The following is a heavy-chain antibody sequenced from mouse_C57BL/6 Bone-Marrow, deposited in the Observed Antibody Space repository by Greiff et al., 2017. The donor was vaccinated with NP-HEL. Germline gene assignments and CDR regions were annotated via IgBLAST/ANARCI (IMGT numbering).Heavy chain of an antibody. CDR2: FTMYSDAT. CDR3: VSYGSSSNYYAMDY. Sequence: LHQSGAELVRPGSSVKLSCKDSYFAFMASAMHWVQQRPGHGLEWIGSFTMYSDATEYSENFKGKATLTANTASSTAYMELSSLTSEDAAVYYCVSYGSSSNYYAMDYWGQGTSVTVSS. CDR1: YFAFMASA. J-gene: IGHJ4*01. D-gene: IGHD1-1*01. V-gene: IGHV1-49*01.